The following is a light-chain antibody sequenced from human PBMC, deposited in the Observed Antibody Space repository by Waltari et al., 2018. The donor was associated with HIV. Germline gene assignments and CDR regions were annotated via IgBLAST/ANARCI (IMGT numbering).Light chain of an antibody. J-gene: IGKJ1*01. CDR3: QQNYNKPRT. CDR2: VST. V-gene: IGKV1-39*01. Sequence: DIQMTQSPPSLTASVGDRVTITCRASQNIGSYLNWYQLRPGQAPNVLIYVSTNLQIGVPSRFSCRGSGTEFTLTITDLQPEDFVFYFCQQNYNKPRTFGQGTK. CDR1: QNIGSY.